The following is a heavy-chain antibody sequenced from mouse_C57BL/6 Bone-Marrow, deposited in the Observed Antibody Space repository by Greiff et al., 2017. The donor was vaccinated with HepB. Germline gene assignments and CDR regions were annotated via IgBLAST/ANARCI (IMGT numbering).Heavy chain of an antibody. Sequence: QVQLKQSGAELARPGASVKLSCKASGYTFTSYGISWVKQRTGQGLEWIGEIYPRSGNTYYNEKFKGKAKLTADKSSSTAYMELRSLTSEDSAGGSSYYAMDYWGQGTSVTVSS. J-gene: IGHJ4*01. CDR2: IYPRSGNT. D-gene: IGHD1-1*01. V-gene: IGHV1-81*01. CDR3: YYAMDY. CDR1: GYTFTSYG.